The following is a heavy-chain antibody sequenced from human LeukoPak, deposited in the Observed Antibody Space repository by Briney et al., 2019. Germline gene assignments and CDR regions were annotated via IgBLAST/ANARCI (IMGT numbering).Heavy chain of an antibody. Sequence: PSETLSLTCTVSGGSISSYYWSWIRQPAGKGLEWIGRIYTSGSTNYNPSLKSRVTMSVDTSKNQFSLKLSSVTAADTAVYYCAGSNYDILTRKFLGGYYFDYWGQGTLVTVSS. D-gene: IGHD3-9*01. J-gene: IGHJ4*02. CDR3: AGSNYDILTRKFLGGYYFDY. V-gene: IGHV4-4*07. CDR1: GGSISSYY. CDR2: IYTSGST.